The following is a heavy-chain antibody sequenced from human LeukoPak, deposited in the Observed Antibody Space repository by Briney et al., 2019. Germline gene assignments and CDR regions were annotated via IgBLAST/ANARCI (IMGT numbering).Heavy chain of an antibody. J-gene: IGHJ5*02. CDR2: TNPNSGGT. V-gene: IGHV1-2*04. CDR1: GYTFTGYY. Sequence: ASMTAFCMASGYTFTGYYMHWARQAPPQSLEMMRPTNPNSGGTNYAQKFLGWVTMTRDTSIITAYMVLSRLRSDDTAVYYCARAVTARSGYQRGFWFDPWGQGTLVTVSS. D-gene: IGHD2-21*02. CDR3: ARAVTARSGYQRGFWFDP.